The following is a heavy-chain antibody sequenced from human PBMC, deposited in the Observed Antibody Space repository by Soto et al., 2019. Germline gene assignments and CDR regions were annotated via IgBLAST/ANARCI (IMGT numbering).Heavy chain of an antibody. J-gene: IGHJ6*02. CDR2: IYYSGST. CDR1: GGSISSGGYY. Sequence: QVQLQESGPGLVKPSQTLSLTCTVSGGSISSGGYYWSWIRQHPGKGLEWIGYIYYSGSTYYNPSHKSRVTISVDTSKNQFSLKLSSVTAADTAVYYCARGRITIFGVVRDGMDVWGQGTTVTVSS. CDR3: ARGRITIFGVVRDGMDV. V-gene: IGHV4-31*03. D-gene: IGHD3-3*01.